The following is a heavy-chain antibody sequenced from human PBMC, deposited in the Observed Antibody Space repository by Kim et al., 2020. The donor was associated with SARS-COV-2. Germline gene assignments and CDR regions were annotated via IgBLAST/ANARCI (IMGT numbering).Heavy chain of an antibody. Sequence: SETLSLTCAVSGGSISSSNWWSWVRQPPGKGLEWIGEIYHSGSTNYNPSLKSRVTISVDKSKNQFSLKLSSVTGADTAVYYCAVGWVAGNPKDAFDIWGQGTMVTVSS. J-gene: IGHJ3*02. CDR1: GGSISSSNW. CDR3: AVGWVAGNPKDAFDI. D-gene: IGHD6-19*01. CDR2: IYHSGST. V-gene: IGHV4-4*02.